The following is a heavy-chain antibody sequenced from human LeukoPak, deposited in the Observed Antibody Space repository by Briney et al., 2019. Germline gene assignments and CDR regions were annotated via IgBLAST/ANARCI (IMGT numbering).Heavy chain of an antibody. CDR1: GYSFTSYW. Sequence: GQSLKISCKGSGYSFTSYWIGWVGQMTGKGLEWMGIIYPGDSDTRYSPYFQGKVTISADKSISTAYLQWSSLTASDTAMYYCARGSPGSYVDYGMDVWGQGTTVTVSS. CDR3: ARGSPGSYVDYGMDV. CDR2: IYPGDSDT. V-gene: IGHV5-51*01. D-gene: IGHD6-6*01. J-gene: IGHJ6*02.